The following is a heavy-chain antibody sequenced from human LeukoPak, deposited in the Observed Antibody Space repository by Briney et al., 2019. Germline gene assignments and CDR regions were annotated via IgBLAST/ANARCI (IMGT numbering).Heavy chain of an antibody. CDR2: ISYDGSNK. J-gene: IGHJ3*01. Sequence: GGSLRLSCAASGFTFSSYAMHWVRQAPGKGLEWVAVISYDGSNKYYADSVKGRFTISRDNSKNTLYLQMSSLRVEDTAVYYCATDRPGSYDAFAFWGQGTRVTVSS. D-gene: IGHD6-6*01. CDR1: GFTFSSYA. CDR3: ATDRPGSYDAFAF. V-gene: IGHV3-30*14.